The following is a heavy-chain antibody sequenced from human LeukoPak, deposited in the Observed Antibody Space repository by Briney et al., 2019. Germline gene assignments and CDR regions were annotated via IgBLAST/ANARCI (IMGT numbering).Heavy chain of an antibody. V-gene: IGHV3-74*03. J-gene: IGHJ4*02. CDR2: INGDGSTT. D-gene: IGHD3-10*01. Sequence: PGGSLRLSCTASGFTFSTYWINWVRQSPGKGLVWVALINGDGSTTTHADSVKGRFTIPRDNAKNTAYLQMNSLRDEDTAVYFCARDYAGSPDYWGQGTLVTASA. CDR3: ARDYAGSPDY. CDR1: GFTFSTYW.